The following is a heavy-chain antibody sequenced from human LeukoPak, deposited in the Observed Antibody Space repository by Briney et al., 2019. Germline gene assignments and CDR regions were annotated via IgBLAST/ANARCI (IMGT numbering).Heavy chain of an antibody. J-gene: IGHJ4*02. D-gene: IGHD4-17*01. V-gene: IGHV1-69*05. Sequence: ASVKLSCKASGGTFSSYAISWVRQAPGQGLEWMGRIIPIFGTANYAQKFQGRVTITTDESTSTAYMELSSLRSEDTAVYYCASSVRLDGPTGYWGQGTLVTVSS. CDR3: ASSVRLDGPTGY. CDR1: GGTFSSYA. CDR2: IIPIFGTA.